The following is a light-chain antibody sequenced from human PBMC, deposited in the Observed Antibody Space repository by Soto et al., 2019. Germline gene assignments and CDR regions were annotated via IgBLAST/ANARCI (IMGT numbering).Light chain of an antibody. CDR1: TGAVTSGHY. Sequence: QAVVTQEPSLTVSPGGTVTLTCGSSTGAVTSGHYPYWFQQKPGQAPRTLIYDTSNKHSWTPVRFSGSLLGGKAALTLSGAQPEDEAEYYCLLSYSGARWVFGGGTQLTVL. J-gene: IGLJ3*02. V-gene: IGLV7-46*01. CDR3: LLSYSGARWV. CDR2: DTS.